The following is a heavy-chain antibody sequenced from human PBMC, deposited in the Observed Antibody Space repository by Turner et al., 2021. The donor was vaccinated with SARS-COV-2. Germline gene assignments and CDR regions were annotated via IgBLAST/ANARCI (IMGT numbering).Heavy chain of an antibody. CDR3: ASPSVDFWSGSYYGMDV. J-gene: IGHJ6*02. V-gene: IGHV4-39*01. Sequence: QLQLQESGPGLVKPSETLSLTCTVSGGSISSSCYYWGWIRQPPGKGLEWVGSIYYSGSTYYNPSLKSRVTISVDTSKNQFSLKLSSVTAADTAVYYCASPSVDFWSGSYYGMDVWGQGTTVTVSS. CDR1: GGSISSSCYY. D-gene: IGHD3-3*01. CDR2: IYYSGST.